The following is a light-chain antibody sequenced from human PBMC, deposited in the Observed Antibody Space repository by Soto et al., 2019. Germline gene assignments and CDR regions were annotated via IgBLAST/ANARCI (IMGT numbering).Light chain of an antibody. CDR1: SGHSSYA. J-gene: IGLJ2*01. CDR2: LNSDGSH. V-gene: IGLV4-69*01. Sequence: QSVLTQSPSASASLGASVKLTCTLSSGHSSYAIAWHQQQPGKGPRYLMKLNSDGSHTNGDGIPDRFSGSSSGAERYLTISSLQSEDEADYYCQTWGTGIRVFGGGTKLTVL. CDR3: QTWGTGIRV.